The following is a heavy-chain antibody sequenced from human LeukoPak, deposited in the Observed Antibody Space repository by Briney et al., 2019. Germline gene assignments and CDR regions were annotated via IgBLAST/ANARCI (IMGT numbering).Heavy chain of an antibody. CDR1: GFTFSSYA. CDR3: AKAGYRGSSVNYFDY. D-gene: IGHD6-6*01. CDR2: ISGRGVNT. J-gene: IGHJ4*02. Sequence: PGGSLRLSCAPSGFTFSSYAMGWVRQAPGKGLEWLSAISGRGVNTYYADSVKGRFTIARDNSQNTLSLQMNSLRAEDTAVYFCAKAGYRGSSVNYFDYWGQGTLVTVSS. V-gene: IGHV3-23*01.